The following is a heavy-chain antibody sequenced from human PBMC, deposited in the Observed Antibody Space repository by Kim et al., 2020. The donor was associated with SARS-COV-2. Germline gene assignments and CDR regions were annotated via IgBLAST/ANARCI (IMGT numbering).Heavy chain of an antibody. CDR3: ARGHVAD. V-gene: IGHV3-23*01. CDR1: GFTFNRQD. D-gene: IGHD5-12*01. CDR2: IAPRGAT. J-gene: IGHJ4*02. Sequence: GGSLRLSCAASGFTFNRQDMSWFRQAPEKGLEGSSYIAPRGATNYADSVKGRFTNSGDTSKNTVSLQMNSLRAEDPAVYYCARGHVADWGQGTLVTVSS.